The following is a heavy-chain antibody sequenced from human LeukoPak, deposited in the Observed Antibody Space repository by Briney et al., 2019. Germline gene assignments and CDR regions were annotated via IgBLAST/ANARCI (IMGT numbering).Heavy chain of an antibody. D-gene: IGHD3-10*01. CDR2: IYSGGST. CDR3: ARVNSARGALDY. Sequence: GGSLTLSYAASGFTVSSNYMSWVRQAPGKGLEWVSVIYSGGSTYYADSVKGRFTISRDNSKNTLYLQMNSLRAEDTAVYYCARVNSARGALDYWGQGTLVTVSS. CDR1: GFTVSSNY. J-gene: IGHJ4*02. V-gene: IGHV3-53*01.